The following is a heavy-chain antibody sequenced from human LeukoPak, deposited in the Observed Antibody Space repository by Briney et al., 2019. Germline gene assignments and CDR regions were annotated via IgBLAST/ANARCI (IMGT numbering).Heavy chain of an antibody. J-gene: IGHJ4*02. CDR2: ISYDGSNK. V-gene: IGHV3-30*18. D-gene: IGHD6-19*01. Sequence: GGSLRLSCAASGFTFSNSGIHWVRQAPGQGLEWVALISYDGSNKYYADSVKGRFTISRDNSKNTLYLQMNSLRAEDTALYYCAKEAGSSGWEIDYWGQGTLVAVSS. CDR1: GFTFSNSG. CDR3: AKEAGSSGWEIDY.